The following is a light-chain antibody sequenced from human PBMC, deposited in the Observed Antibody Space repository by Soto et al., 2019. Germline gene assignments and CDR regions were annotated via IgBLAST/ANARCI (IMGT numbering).Light chain of an antibody. CDR2: YDI. V-gene: IGLV3-21*04. CDR3: HVWDSSSDHRGVV. CDR1: NIGDKS. Sequence: SYELTQPPSVSVTPGKTARITCGGNNIGDKSVPWYQQKPGQAPVLVIYYDIDRPSGIPERFSGSNSGNTATLTINSVEAGDEADYYCHVWDSSSDHRGVVFGGGTKVTVL. J-gene: IGLJ2*01.